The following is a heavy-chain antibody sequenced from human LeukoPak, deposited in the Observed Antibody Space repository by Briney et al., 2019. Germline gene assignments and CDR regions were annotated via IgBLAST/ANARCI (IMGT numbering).Heavy chain of an antibody. CDR3: AREDDFWSGYPNI. D-gene: IGHD3-3*01. CDR2: ISSSSSYI. CDR1: GFTFGSYS. Sequence: PGGSLRLSCAASGFTFGSYSMNWVRQAPGKGLEWVSSISSSSSYIYYADSVKGRFTISRDNAKNSLYLQMNSLRAEDTAVYYCAREDDFWSGYPNIWGQGTMVTVSS. J-gene: IGHJ3*02. V-gene: IGHV3-21*01.